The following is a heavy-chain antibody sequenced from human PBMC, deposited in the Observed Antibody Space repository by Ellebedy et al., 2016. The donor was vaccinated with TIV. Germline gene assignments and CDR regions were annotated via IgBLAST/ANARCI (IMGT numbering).Heavy chain of an antibody. CDR3: ARGQGRWLQWFDP. J-gene: IGHJ5*02. V-gene: IGHV1-69*13. CDR1: GGTFSSYG. Sequence: AASVKVSCKASGGTFSSYGISWVRQAPGQGLEWMGGIIPVLDTPTYAQKFQGSVTITADESTVKAYMELSSLRYEDTAVYFCARGQGRWLQWFDPWGQGTLVIVSS. CDR2: IIPVLDTP. D-gene: IGHD5-24*01.